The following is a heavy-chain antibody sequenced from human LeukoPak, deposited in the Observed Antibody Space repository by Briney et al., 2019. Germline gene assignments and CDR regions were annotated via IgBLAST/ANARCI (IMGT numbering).Heavy chain of an antibody. D-gene: IGHD2/OR15-2a*01. CDR1: GFTFNTYW. V-gene: IGHV3-7*01. CDR3: ARGGGNFDY. Sequence: QPGGSLRLSCSASGFTFNTYWMNWVRQAPGKGLEWVANIKRDESETYYVDSVKGRFTISRDNAKNSLSLQMNSLRAEDTAVYYCARGGGNFDYWGQGTLVTVSP. J-gene: IGHJ4*02. CDR2: IKRDESET.